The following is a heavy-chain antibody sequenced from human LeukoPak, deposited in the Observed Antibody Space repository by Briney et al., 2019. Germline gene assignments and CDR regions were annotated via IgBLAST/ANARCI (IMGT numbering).Heavy chain of an antibody. Sequence: SETLSLTCTVSGGSISSYYWSCIRQPPGKGLEWGGYIYYNEITNYNPSLQSRVTISVDTSKNQFSPKLSSLTAPDPAVYYCTRHDAVPVIGHGIGVWGQGPTLTVSS. CDR2: IYYNEIT. J-gene: IGHJ6*02. D-gene: IGHD3-16*02. CDR1: GGSISSYY. CDR3: TRHDAVPVIGHGIGV. V-gene: IGHV4-59*08.